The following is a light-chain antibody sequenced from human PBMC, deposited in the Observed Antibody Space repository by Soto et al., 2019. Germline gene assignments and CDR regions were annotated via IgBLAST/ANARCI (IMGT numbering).Light chain of an antibody. J-gene: IGLJ1*01. CDR1: SSDVGGYNY. CDR2: EVS. V-gene: IGLV2-14*01. Sequence: QSALTQPASVSGSPGQSITISCTGTSSDVGGYNYVSWYQQHPGKAPKLMIYEVSNRPSGVSNRFSGSKSGNTASLTISGLQAEDEADYYCRSYISSSIDYVFGTGTKAPS. CDR3: RSYISSSIDYV.